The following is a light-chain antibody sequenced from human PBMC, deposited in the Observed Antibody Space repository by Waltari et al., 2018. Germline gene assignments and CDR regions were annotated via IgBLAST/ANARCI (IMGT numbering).Light chain of an antibody. CDR2: DVS. J-gene: IGLJ2*01. V-gene: IGLV2-14*03. Sequence: QSALTQPASGSGSPGQSITISCTGTSSDVGGYNYVPWFQQHPGKAPKLMIYDVSNRPSGVSNRFSGSKSGNTASLTISGLQAEDEADYYCSSYISSSTLELFGGGTSLTVL. CDR3: SSYISSSTLEL. CDR1: SSDVGGYNY.